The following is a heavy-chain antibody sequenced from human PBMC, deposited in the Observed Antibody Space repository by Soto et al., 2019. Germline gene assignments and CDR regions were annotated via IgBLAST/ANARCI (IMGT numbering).Heavy chain of an antibody. V-gene: IGHV3-33*01. D-gene: IGHD3-22*01. J-gene: IGHJ4*02. CDR3: ARDYDSSGYPRYYFDY. Sequence: QVQLVESGGGVVQPGRSLRLSCAASGFTFSSYGMHWFRQAPGKGLEWVAVIWYDGSNKYYADSVKGRSTISRDNSKNTLYLQMNSLTAEDTAVYYCARDYDSSGYPRYYFDYWGQGTLVTVSS. CDR2: IWYDGSNK. CDR1: GFTFSSYG.